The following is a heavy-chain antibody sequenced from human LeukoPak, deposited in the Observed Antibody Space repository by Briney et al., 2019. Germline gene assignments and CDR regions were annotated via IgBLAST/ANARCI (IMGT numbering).Heavy chain of an antibody. CDR2: INHSGST. V-gene: IGHV4-34*01. CDR3: ARRGPGEDQLLSRGLSGSDP. CDR1: GSTFSNAW. Sequence: GSLRLSCATSGSTFSNAWMNWIRQPPGKGLEWIGGINHSGSTNYNPSLKSRVTISVDTSKNQFSLKLSSVTAADTAVYYCARRGPGEDQLLSRGLSGSDPWGQGTLVTVSS. J-gene: IGHJ5*02. D-gene: IGHD2-2*01.